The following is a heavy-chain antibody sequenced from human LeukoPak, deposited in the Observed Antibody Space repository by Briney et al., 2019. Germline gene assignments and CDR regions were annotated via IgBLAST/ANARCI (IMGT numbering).Heavy chain of an antibody. CDR3: AKGYSSGFDY. V-gene: IGHV3-30*02. CDR1: GFTFSSYW. CDR2: IRYDGSNK. Sequence: PGGSLRLSCAASGFTFSSYWMSWVRQAPGKGLEWVAFIRYDGSNKYYADSVKGRFTISRDNSKNTLYLQMNSLRAEDTAVYYCAKGYSSGFDYWGQGTLVTVSS. D-gene: IGHD6-6*01. J-gene: IGHJ4*02.